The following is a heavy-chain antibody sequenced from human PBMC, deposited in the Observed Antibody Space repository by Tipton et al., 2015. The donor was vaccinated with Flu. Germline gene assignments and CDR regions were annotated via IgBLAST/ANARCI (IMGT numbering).Heavy chain of an antibody. D-gene: IGHD5-24*01. Sequence: TLSLTCTVSGGSISSGSYYWSWIRQPAGRGLEWIGRIYYSGSTNYNPSLKSRVTISLDTSKNQFSLRVNSVTAADTAVYYCATSGWRDPRGSFDFWGQGTLVTVSS. CDR2: IYYSGST. J-gene: IGHJ4*02. CDR3: ATSGWRDPRGSFDF. V-gene: IGHV4-61*10. CDR1: GGSISSGSYY.